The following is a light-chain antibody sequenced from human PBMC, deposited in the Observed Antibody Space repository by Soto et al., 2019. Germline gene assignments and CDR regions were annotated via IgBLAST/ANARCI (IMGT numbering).Light chain of an antibody. CDR1: GTDVGGYKF. V-gene: IGLV2-8*01. Sequence: QSALTQPPSASGSPGQSVTISCTGSGTDVGGYKFVSWYQHHPGKAPKLIIYEVSKRPSGVPARFSGSQSDNTASLTVSGLQAEDEADYYCSSYAGSNNYVFGTGTKLTVL. J-gene: IGLJ1*01. CDR2: EVS. CDR3: SSYAGSNNYV.